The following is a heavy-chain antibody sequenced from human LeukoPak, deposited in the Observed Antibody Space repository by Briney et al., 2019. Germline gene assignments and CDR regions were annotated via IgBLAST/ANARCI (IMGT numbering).Heavy chain of an antibody. D-gene: IGHD4-17*01. CDR1: GFTLNNYA. J-gene: IGHJ4*02. V-gene: IGHV3-23*01. CDR3: ARDYADYVGYFFFDY. Sequence: GGSLRLSCAASGFTLNNYAMNWVRQAPGKGLEWVSSISGGGETTYYADSAKGRFTTSRDNSQNTLYLQMNSLRAEDTAVYYCARDYADYVGYFFFDYWGQGTLVTVSS. CDR2: ISGGGETT.